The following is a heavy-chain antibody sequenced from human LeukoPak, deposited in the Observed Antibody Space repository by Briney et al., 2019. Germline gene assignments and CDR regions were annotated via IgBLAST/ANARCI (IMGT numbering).Heavy chain of an antibody. J-gene: IGHJ5*02. D-gene: IGHD3-3*01. CDR1: GGSISSYY. Sequence: SETLSLTCAVSGGSISSYYWSWIRQPPGKGLEWIAYISDIGSINYNPSLKSRVTISLDTSKNQFSLKLSSVTAADTAVYYCARWESDFWSGYFRFDPWGQGTLVTVSS. CDR3: ARWESDFWSGYFRFDP. CDR2: ISDIGSI. V-gene: IGHV4-59*08.